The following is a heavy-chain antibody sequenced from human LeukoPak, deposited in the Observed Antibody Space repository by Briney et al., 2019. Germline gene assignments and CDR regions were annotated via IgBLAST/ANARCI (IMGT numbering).Heavy chain of an antibody. CDR3: ARGIGSGSHSAAYYFDY. CDR2: MNPNSGNT. CDR1: GYTFTSYD. D-gene: IGHD3-22*01. J-gene: IGHJ4*02. Sequence: APVKVSCKASGYTFTSYDINWVRQATGQGLEWMGWMNPNSGNTGYAQKFQDRVTMTRNTSISTAYMEWSSLRSEDTAVYYCARGIGSGSHSAAYYFDYWGQGTLVTVSS. V-gene: IGHV1-8*01.